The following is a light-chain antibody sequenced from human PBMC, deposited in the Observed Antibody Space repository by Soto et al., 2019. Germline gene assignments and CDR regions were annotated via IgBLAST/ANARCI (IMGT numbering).Light chain of an antibody. CDR1: QSISNW. V-gene: IGKV1-5*01. CDR2: DAS. Sequence: DIPMTQSPSTLSASVGDRVTITCRTSQSISNWLAWYQQKPGKAPKLLIYDASSLESGVPSRFRGSGSGTEFTLTISSLQPDDFATYYCQQYNNYPWTFGQGTKVEIK. J-gene: IGKJ1*01. CDR3: QQYNNYPWT.